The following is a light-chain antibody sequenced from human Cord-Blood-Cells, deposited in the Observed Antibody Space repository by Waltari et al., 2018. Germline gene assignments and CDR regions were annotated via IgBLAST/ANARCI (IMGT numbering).Light chain of an antibody. J-gene: IGLJ2*01. CDR1: SSNIGSNY. CDR3: AAWDDSLSGVV. V-gene: IGLV1-47*01. CDR2: RNN. Sequence: QPPSASGTPGQRVTISCSGSSSNIGSNYVYWYQQLPGTAPKLLIYRNNQRPSGVPDRFSGSKSGTLASLAISGLRSEDEADYYCAAWDDSLSGVVFGGGTKLTVL.